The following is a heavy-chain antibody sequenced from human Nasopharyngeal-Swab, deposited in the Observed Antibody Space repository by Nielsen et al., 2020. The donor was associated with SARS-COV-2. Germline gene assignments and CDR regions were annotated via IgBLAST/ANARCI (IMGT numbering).Heavy chain of an antibody. D-gene: IGHD5-18*01. Sequence: GESLKISCAASGCTFSSYAMSWVRQAPGKGLEWVSAISGSGGSTYYADSVKGRFTISRDNSKNTLYLQMNSLRAEDTAVYYCAKDGMVRGAFDIWGQGTMVTVSS. V-gene: IGHV3-23*01. J-gene: IGHJ3*02. CDR1: GCTFSSYA. CDR2: ISGSGGST. CDR3: AKDGMVRGAFDI.